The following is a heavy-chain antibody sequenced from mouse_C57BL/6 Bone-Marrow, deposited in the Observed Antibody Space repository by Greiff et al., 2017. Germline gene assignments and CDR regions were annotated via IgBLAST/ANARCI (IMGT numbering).Heavy chain of an antibody. CDR2: IDPSDSYT. D-gene: IGHD2-1*01. Sequence: QVQLQQPGAELVRPGTSVKLSCKASGYTFTSYWMHWVKQRPGQGLEWIGVIDPSDSYTNYNQKFKGKATLTVDTSSSTAYMQLSSLTSEDSAVYDCARRGNPSGFAYWGQGTLVTVSA. CDR3: ARRGNPSGFAY. V-gene: IGHV1-59*01. CDR1: GYTFTSYW. J-gene: IGHJ3*01.